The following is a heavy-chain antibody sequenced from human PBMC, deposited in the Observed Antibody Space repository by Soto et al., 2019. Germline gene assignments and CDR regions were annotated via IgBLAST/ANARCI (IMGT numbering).Heavy chain of an antibody. CDR2: IIPIFGTA. CDR1: GGTFSSYA. D-gene: IGHD2-21*02. J-gene: IGHJ5*02. CDR3: ARDPFACGGDCYNWWFDP. V-gene: IGHV1-69*13. Sequence: GASVKVSCKASGGTFSSYAISWVRQAPGQGLEWMGGIIPIFGTANYAQKFQGRVTITADESTSTAYMELSSLRSEDTAVYYCARDPFACGGDCYNWWFDPWGQGTLVTVSS.